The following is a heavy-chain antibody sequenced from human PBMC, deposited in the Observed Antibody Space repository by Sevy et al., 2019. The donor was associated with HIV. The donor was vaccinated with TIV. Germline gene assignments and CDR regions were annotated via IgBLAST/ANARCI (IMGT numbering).Heavy chain of an antibody. J-gene: IGHJ4*02. CDR2: INHTGST. V-gene: IGHV4-34*01. CDR1: GTSFSSDS. D-gene: IGHD3-22*01. CDR3: ARWRGTRVTMIVVVTTGYFDH. Sequence: SETLSLTCTVSGTSFSSDSWTWIRQSPGKGLEWIGEINHTGSTNYNPSLKSRVTISVDTSKNQFSLKLTSVTAADTAIYYGARWRGTRVTMIVVVTTGYFDHWGQGTLVTVSS.